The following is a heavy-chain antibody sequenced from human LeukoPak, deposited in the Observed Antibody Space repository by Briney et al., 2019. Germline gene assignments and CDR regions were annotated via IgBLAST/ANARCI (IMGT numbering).Heavy chain of an antibody. CDR1: GGSFSGYY. Sequence: SETLSLTCAVYGGSFSGYYWSWIRQPPGKGLEWIGEINHSGSTNYNPSLKSRVTISVDTSKSQFSLKLSSVTAADTAVYYCARHPPAETGWFDPWGQGTLVTVSS. CDR2: INHSGST. CDR3: ARHPPAETGWFDP. J-gene: IGHJ5*02. V-gene: IGHV4-34*01.